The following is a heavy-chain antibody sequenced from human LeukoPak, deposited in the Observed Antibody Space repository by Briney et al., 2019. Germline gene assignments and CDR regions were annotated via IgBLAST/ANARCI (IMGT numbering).Heavy chain of an antibody. D-gene: IGHD2-15*01. CDR1: TDSTNTYY. CDR2: IYHSGST. J-gene: IGHJ4*02. V-gene: IGHV4-59*01. CDR3: VSLRWELLAPYFDH. Sequence: SETLSLTCSVSTDSTNTYYWSWIRQSPGKGLEWIGHIYHSGSTDYNPSFKSRVTISIAMSKKQFSLKLTSVTVTDTAMYYCVSLRWELLAPYFDHWGQGAFVIVSS.